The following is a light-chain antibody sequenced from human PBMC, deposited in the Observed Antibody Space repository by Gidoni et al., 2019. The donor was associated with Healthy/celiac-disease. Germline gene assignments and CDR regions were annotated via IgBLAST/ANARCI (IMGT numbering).Light chain of an antibody. V-gene: IGLV3-1*01. CDR1: KLGDKY. J-gene: IGLJ2*01. Sequence: SYELTQPPAVSVSPGQTASITCSGDKLGDKYACWYQQKPCQSPVLVIYQASKRPSGIPERFSGSNSGHTATLTISGTQAMDEADYYCQAWDSSTVVFGGGTKLTVL. CDR3: QAWDSSTVV. CDR2: QAS.